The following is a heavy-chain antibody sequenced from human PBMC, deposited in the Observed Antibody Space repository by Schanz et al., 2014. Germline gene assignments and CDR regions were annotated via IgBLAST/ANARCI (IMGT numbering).Heavy chain of an antibody. D-gene: IGHD3-10*01. CDR1: GFTFSTYA. CDR2: ITTGGNT. Sequence: VQLLQSGGALVQPGGSLRLSCSASGFTFSTYAMSWARQTPGKGLEWVSSITTGGNTYYRDSVKGRFIVSRDNSKNTLYLEMNRLRVDDTAVYYCAKAKSGAHGAFDIWGQGTMVTVSS. V-gene: IGHV3-23*01. CDR3: AKAKSGAHGAFDI. J-gene: IGHJ3*02.